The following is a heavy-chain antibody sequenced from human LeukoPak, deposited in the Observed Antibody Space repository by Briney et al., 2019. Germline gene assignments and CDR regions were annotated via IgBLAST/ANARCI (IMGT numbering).Heavy chain of an antibody. CDR2: ISWNSGSI. Sequence: GGSLRLSCAASGFTFDDYAMPWVRQAPGKGLEWVSGISWNSGSIGYADSVKGRFTISRDNAKNSLYLQMNSLRAEDTALYYCAKDMGPLGLDILTGYGHYYYYGMDVWGQGTTVTVSS. CDR3: AKDMGPLGLDILTGYGHYYYYGMDV. V-gene: IGHV3-9*01. J-gene: IGHJ6*02. D-gene: IGHD3-9*01. CDR1: GFTFDDYA.